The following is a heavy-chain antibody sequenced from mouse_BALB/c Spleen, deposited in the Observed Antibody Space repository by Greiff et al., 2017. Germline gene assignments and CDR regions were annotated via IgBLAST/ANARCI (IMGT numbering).Heavy chain of an antibody. Sequence: QVHVKQSGAELVRPGTSVKVSCKASGYAFTNYLIEWVKQRPGQGLEWIGVINPGSGGTNYNEKFKGKATLTADKSSSTAYMQLSSLTSDDSAVYFCARYYGSRGYAMDYWGQGTSVTVSS. J-gene: IGHJ4*01. CDR2: INPGSGGT. CDR3: ARYYGSRGYAMDY. CDR1: GYAFTNYL. V-gene: IGHV1-54*01. D-gene: IGHD1-1*01.